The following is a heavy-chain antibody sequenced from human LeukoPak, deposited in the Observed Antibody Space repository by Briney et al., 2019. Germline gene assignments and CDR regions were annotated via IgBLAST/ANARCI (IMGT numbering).Heavy chain of an antibody. CDR2: VPHDGNNK. Sequence: GGSLRLSCAASGFTFNSYGMHWLRQAPGKGLEWVAAVPHDGNNKYYSDSVKDRFTGSRDNSKNTLDLQLSSLKVEDTAVYYCAKDPSAGSDLAEFDYWGQGVLVTVSS. CDR3: AKDPSAGSDLAEFDY. CDR1: GFTFNSYG. D-gene: IGHD5-12*01. V-gene: IGHV3-30*18. J-gene: IGHJ4*02.